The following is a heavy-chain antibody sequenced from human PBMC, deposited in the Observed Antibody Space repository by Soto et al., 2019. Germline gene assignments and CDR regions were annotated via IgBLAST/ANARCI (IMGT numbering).Heavy chain of an antibody. D-gene: IGHD3-10*01. J-gene: IGHJ3*02. CDR1: GFTFSSYA. Sequence: GGSLRLSCAASGFTFSSYAMSWVRQAPGKGLEWVSAISGSGGSTYYADSVKGRFTISRDNAKNTLYLQMNGLRAEDTAVYYCARPLMVRGVIIGAFDIWGQGTMVTVSS. V-gene: IGHV3-23*01. CDR2: ISGSGGST. CDR3: ARPLMVRGVIIGAFDI.